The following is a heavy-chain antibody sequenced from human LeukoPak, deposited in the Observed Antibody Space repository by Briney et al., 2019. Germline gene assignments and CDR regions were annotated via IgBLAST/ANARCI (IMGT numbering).Heavy chain of an antibody. CDR2: INPNSGGT. V-gene: IGHV1-2*02. J-gene: IGHJ5*02. D-gene: IGHD6-6*01. CDR1: GYTFTGYY. CDR3: ATCISSRPEFDP. Sequence: GASVKVSRKASGYTFTGYYMHWVRQAPGQGLEWMGWINPNSGGTYYAQKFQGRVTMTRDTSISTAYMELSRLRSDDTAVYYCATCISSRPEFDPGGQGTLVTVSS.